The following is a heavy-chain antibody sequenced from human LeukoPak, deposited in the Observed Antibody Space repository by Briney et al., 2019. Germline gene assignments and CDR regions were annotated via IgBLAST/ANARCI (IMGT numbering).Heavy chain of an antibody. D-gene: IGHD2-21*02. Sequence: SVKVSCKASGYTFTSYGISWVRQAPGQGREGMGWISAYNGNTNYAQKLQGRVTMTTDTSTSTAYMELRSLRSDDTAVYYCARARVVVTAMDYYYGMDVWGQGTTVTVSS. V-gene: IGHV1-18*01. CDR3: ARARVVVTAMDYYYGMDV. CDR2: ISAYNGNT. J-gene: IGHJ6*02. CDR1: GYTFTSYG.